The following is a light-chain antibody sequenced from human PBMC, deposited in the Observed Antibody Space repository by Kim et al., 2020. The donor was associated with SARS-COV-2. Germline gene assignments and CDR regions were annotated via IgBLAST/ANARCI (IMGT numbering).Light chain of an antibody. CDR2: RDN. V-gene: IGLV1-47*01. Sequence: QRVTISCSGSSSNIGNNYVYWYQQPPGTTPKLLINRDNQRPSGVPDRFSGSKSGTSASLAISGLRSEDEADYYCTTWDDTLSGSWVFGGGTQLTVL. CDR1: SSNIGNNY. CDR3: TTWDDTLSGSWV. J-gene: IGLJ3*02.